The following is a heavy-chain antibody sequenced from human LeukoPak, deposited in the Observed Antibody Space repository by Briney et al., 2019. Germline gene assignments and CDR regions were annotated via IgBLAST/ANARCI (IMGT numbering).Heavy chain of an antibody. D-gene: IGHD4-11*01. CDR3: AKDTEYSRKALGY. CDR1: GFSFSNYG. Sequence: PGGSLRLSCAASGFSFSNYGMHWVRQPPGKGLEWVAFIRYEGSNKYYGDSVKDRFTISRDDSKNTLYLQMNSLRAEDTAVYYCAKDTEYSRKALGYWGQGTLVTVSS. V-gene: IGHV3-30*02. J-gene: IGHJ4*02. CDR2: IRYEGSNK.